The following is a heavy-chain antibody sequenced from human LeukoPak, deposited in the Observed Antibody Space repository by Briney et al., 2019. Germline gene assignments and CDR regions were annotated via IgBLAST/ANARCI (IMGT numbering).Heavy chain of an antibody. CDR3: ARVVAADHYFDY. J-gene: IGHJ4*02. D-gene: IGHD2-2*01. CDR1: GFTFSTYS. Sequence: GGSVRLSCAASGFTFSTYSMNWVRQAPGKGLEWVSSISSSSSYIYYADSVKGRFTISRDNAKNSLYLQMNSLRAEDTAVYYCARVVAADHYFDYWGQGTLVTVSS. CDR2: ISSSSSYI. V-gene: IGHV3-21*01.